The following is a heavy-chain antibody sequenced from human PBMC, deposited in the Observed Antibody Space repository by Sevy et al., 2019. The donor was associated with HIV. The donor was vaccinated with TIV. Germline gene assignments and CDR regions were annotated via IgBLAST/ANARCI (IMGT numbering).Heavy chain of an antibody. CDR2: FDPTGGSR. J-gene: IGHJ6*02. CDR1: GYTVSTYY. D-gene: IGHD1-26*01. CDR3: ARDRDVSGNYLEYFYYAMDV. Sequence: ASVKVSCKTSGYTVSTYYIYWVRQAPGQGLEWIGIFDPTGGSRSYAQRFQGRLTMTGDTSTSTAYMELSSLTSEDTAVYYCARDRDVSGNYLEYFYYAMDVWGQGTTVTVSS. V-gene: IGHV1-46*01.